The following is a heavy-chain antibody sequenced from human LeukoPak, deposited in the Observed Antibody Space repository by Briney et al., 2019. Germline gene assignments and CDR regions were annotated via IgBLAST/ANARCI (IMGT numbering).Heavy chain of an antibody. Sequence: ASVKVSCKASGYTFTSYGISWVRQAPGQGLEWMGWISAYNGNTNYAQKLQGRVTMTTDTSTSTAYMELRSLRSDDTAVYYCARRDYVWGPHTFDIWGQGTMVTVSS. D-gene: IGHD3-16*01. CDR2: ISAYNGNT. J-gene: IGHJ3*02. V-gene: IGHV1-18*01. CDR3: ARRDYVWGPHTFDI. CDR1: GYTFTSYG.